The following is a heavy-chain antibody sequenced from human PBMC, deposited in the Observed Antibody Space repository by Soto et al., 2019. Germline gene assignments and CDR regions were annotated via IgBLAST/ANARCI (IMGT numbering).Heavy chain of an antibody. D-gene: IGHD5-12*01. CDR3: TTDGYDYDFNY. CDR2: IRSKIDGGTT. Sequence: EVQLVESGGGLVKSGGSLRLSCAASGFTFNNVWMNWVRQAPGKGLEWVGRIRSKIDGGTTDYGAPVRGRFTISRDDSKNTLYLQMNSLKSEDTAVYFCTTDGYDYDFNYWGHGTLVTVSS. CDR1: GFTFNNVW. V-gene: IGHV3-15*01. J-gene: IGHJ4*01.